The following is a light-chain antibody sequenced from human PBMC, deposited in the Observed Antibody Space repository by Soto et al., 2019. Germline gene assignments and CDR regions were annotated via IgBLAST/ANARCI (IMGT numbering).Light chain of an antibody. CDR3: QQSYSTPPT. V-gene: IGKV1-39*01. CDR2: GAT. Sequence: DIQMTQSPSSLSASVGDRVTVTCRASQSITLYLNWYQQKPGKAPKLLIYGATELQSGVPSRFSGSGSGTDFTLTITSLQPEVFATYYCQQSYSTPPTFGQGTKVEIK. CDR1: QSITLY. J-gene: IGKJ1*01.